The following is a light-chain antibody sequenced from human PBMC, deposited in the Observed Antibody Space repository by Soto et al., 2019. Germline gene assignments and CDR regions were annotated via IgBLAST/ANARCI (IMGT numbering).Light chain of an antibody. CDR1: QSINNL. J-gene: IGKJ4*02. CDR3: QQYTSYSP. CDR2: KAS. Sequence: DIQMTQSPSTLSASVGDRVTITCRASQSINNLLAWYQQKPWKAPKLLIYKASNLESGFPSRFSGNVSGTEFTLTISSLQPDDFATYYCQQYTSYSPFGGGTKVEIK. V-gene: IGKV1-5*03.